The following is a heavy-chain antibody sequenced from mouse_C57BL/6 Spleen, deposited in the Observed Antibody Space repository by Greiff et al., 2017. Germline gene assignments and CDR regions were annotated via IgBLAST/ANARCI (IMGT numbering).Heavy chain of an antibody. CDR2: IYPGSGST. J-gene: IGHJ4*01. CDR1: GYTFTSYW. CDR3: ARSDYYGDYAMDY. V-gene: IGHV1-55*01. Sequence: QVQLQQPGAELVKPGASVTMSCKASGYTFTSYWITWVKQRPGQGLEWIGDIYPGSGSTNYNEKFKSKATLTVDTSSSTAYMQLSSLTSEDSAVYYCARSDYYGDYAMDYWGQGTSVTVSA. D-gene: IGHD1-1*01.